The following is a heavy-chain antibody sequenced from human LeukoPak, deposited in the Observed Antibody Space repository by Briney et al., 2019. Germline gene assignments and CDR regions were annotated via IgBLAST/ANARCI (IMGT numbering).Heavy chain of an antibody. D-gene: IGHD6-19*01. J-gene: IGHJ6*02. CDR1: GYTFTSYG. Sequence: EASVKVSCKASGYTFTSYGISWVRQAPGQGLEWMGIINPGGGSTDYAQKFQGRVTMTRDASTSTVYMELSSLRFEDTAVYYCARDWGIEGRDIPVAGRSDYYFGLDVWGQGTTVTVSS. CDR3: ARDWGIEGRDIPVAGRSDYYFGLDV. V-gene: IGHV1-46*01. CDR2: INPGGGST.